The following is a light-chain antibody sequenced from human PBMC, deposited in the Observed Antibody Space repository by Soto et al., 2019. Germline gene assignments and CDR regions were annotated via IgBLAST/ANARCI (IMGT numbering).Light chain of an antibody. Sequence: DIHMTQSPSTLSASVGDRVTITCRASHSISSWLAWYQKKPGKAPKLLIYKASSLESGVPSRFSGSGSGTEFTLTISSLQPDDFATYYCQQYNSYPWTFGQGTKVEIK. V-gene: IGKV1-5*03. J-gene: IGKJ1*01. CDR2: KAS. CDR1: HSISSW. CDR3: QQYNSYPWT.